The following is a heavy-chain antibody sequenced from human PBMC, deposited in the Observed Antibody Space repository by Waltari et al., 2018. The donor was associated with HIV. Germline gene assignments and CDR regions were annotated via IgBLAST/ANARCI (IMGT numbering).Heavy chain of an antibody. J-gene: IGHJ5*02. V-gene: IGHV3-23*01. Sequence: EVRLFESGGVLVQPGGSLRLSCAASGFAFSNYAMTWVRQAPGKGLQGGSTISAKGITAYHSDSVKGRFTISRDNSKNTLSLQMKSLRVEDTALYFCAKDLWDLTVIRGAFWFDPWGQGTLVTVSS. CDR2: ISAKGITA. D-gene: IGHD1-20*01. CDR1: GFAFSNYA. CDR3: AKDLWDLTVIRGAFWFDP.